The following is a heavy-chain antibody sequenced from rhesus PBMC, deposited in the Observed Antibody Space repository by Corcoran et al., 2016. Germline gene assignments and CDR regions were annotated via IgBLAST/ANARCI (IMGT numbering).Heavy chain of an antibody. CDR1: GGSISSSY. J-gene: IGHJ4*01. CDR2: IYVRGSST. V-gene: IGHV4-169*02. CDR3: ASEGAAAPFDY. D-gene: IGHD6-25*01. Sequence: QLQLQESGPGLVKPSETLSVTCVVSGGSISSSYWSWIRHAPGKGLEWIGYIYVRGSSTNYNPSLKSRVTRSVDTSKNQLSLKLSSVTAADTAVYYCASEGAAAPFDYWGQGVLVTVSS.